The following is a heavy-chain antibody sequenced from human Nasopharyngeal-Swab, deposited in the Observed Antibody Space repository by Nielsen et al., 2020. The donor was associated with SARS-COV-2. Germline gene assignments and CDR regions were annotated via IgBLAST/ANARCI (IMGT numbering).Heavy chain of an antibody. J-gene: IGHJ4*02. CDR1: GDSTSSGKDY. CDR2: IDYSGST. V-gene: IGHV4-30-4*01. D-gene: IGHD3-9*01. Sequence: SETLSLTCTVSGDSTSSGKDYWNWIRQTPGRGLEWIGYIDYSGSTDHNPSLKSRVTISVDTSKNQFSLKVNSVTAADTAVYYCARLGRYYDTLSGYARHFDYWGQGILVTVSS. CDR3: ARLGRYYDTLSGYARHFDY.